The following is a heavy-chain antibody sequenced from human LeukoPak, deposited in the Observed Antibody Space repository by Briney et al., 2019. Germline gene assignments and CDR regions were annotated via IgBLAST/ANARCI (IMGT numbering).Heavy chain of an antibody. J-gene: IGHJ6*03. CDR3: ARADSSGYYMDV. CDR2: ISSSGSTI. Sequence: PGGSLGLSCAASGFTFSSYEMNWVRQAPGKGLEWVSYISSSGSTIYYADSVKGRFTISRDNAKNSLYLQMNSLRAEDTAVYYCARADSSGYYMDVWGKGTTVTISS. V-gene: IGHV3-48*03. CDR1: GFTFSSYE. D-gene: IGHD3-22*01.